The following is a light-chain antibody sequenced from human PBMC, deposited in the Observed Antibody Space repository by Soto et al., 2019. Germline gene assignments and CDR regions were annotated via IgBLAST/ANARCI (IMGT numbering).Light chain of an antibody. CDR2: GAS. J-gene: IGKJ4*01. CDR1: QSVSKNF. V-gene: IGKV3-20*01. Sequence: IVLTQSPGTLSLSPGERATLSCRASQSVSKNFLAWYQQKPGQAPRLLISGASNRATGIPDRFSGSGSGTDFYLTIDRLEPEDVAVCFCLQYGMSPPTFGGGTNVAIK. CDR3: LQYGMSPPT.